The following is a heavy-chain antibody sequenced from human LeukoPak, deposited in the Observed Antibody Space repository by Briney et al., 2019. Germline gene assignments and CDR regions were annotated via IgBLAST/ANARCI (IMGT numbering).Heavy chain of an antibody. D-gene: IGHD1-26*01. J-gene: IGHJ4*02. CDR1: GFTFRTYW. CDR2: ISSSSSYI. V-gene: IGHV3-21*01. Sequence: PGGSLRLSCAVSGFTFRTYWMHWVRQAPGKGLEWVSSISSSSSYIYYADSVKGRFTISRDNAKNSLYLQMNSLRAEDTAVYYCTRSSGSLWGWGQGTLVTVSS. CDR3: TRSSGSLWG.